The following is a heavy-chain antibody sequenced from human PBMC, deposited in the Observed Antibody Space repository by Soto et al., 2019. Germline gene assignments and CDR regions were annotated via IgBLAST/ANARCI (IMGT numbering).Heavy chain of an antibody. D-gene: IGHD3-22*01. CDR1: GFTFSSYA. J-gene: IGHJ3*02. CDR3: AKDPPSPGQTYYDSSGYYYVGAFDI. V-gene: IGHV3-23*01. CDR2: ISGSGGST. Sequence: GGSLRLSCAASGFTFSSYAMSWVRQAPGKGLEWVSAISGSGGSTYYADSVKGRFTISRDNSKNTLYLQMNSLRAEDTAVYYCAKDPPSPGQTYYDSSGYYYVGAFDIWGQGTMVTVSS.